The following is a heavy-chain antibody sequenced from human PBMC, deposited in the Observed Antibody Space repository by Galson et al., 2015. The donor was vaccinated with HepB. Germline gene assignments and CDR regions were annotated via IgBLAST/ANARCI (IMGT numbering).Heavy chain of an antibody. Sequence: CAISGDSVSSNSAAWNWIRQSPSRGLEWLGRTYYRSKWYNDYAVSVKSRITINPDTSKNQFSLQLNSVTPEDTAVYYCARDNHSNSSSGNYYYYGMDVWGQGTTVTVSS. D-gene: IGHD6-6*01. CDR2: TYYRSKWYN. CDR3: ARDNHSNSSSGNYYYYGMDV. J-gene: IGHJ6*02. V-gene: IGHV6-1*01. CDR1: GDSVSSNSAA.